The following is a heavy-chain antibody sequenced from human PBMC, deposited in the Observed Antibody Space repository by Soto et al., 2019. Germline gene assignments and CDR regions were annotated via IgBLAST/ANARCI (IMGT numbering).Heavy chain of an antibody. CDR3: AGDPVLDAFDI. J-gene: IGHJ3*02. Sequence: GGSLRLSCAASGFTFSSYAMHWVRQAPGKGLEWVAVISYDGSNKYYADSVKGRFTISRDNSKNTLYLQMNSLRAEDTAVYCCAGDPVLDAFDIWGQGTMVTVSS. CDR1: GFTFSSYA. V-gene: IGHV3-30*04. D-gene: IGHD2-15*01. CDR2: ISYDGSNK.